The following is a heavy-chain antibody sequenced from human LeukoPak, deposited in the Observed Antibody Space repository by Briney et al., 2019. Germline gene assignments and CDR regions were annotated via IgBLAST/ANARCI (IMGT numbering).Heavy chain of an antibody. CDR1: EFTFSSYS. J-gene: IGHJ4*02. V-gene: IGHV3-23*01. D-gene: IGHD6-19*01. Sequence: PGGSLRLSCVASEFTFSSYSMTWVRQGPGRGLEWVSAISSSGASTYYAGSVKGRFTISRDNSKNTLYLQMNSLTSEDTAAYYCAKNPNRSGWSQDYWGPGTLVTVSS. CDR3: AKNPNRSGWSQDY. CDR2: ISSSGAST.